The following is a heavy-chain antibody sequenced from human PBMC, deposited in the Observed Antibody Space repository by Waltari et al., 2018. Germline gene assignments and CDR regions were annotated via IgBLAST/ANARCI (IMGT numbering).Heavy chain of an antibody. CDR3: ARSLTTSTWRSTFYYSRLDV. V-gene: IGHV3-30*04. J-gene: IGHJ6*02. CDR1: TFSFHDYT. Sequence: HLVESGGGEVQPVRSLRLSCAASTFSFHDYTIHWVRHTPDKGLQWVALISYDGNNKEYSDSVKGRFTISRDTSKNTVSLQMSSLRVADTGLYFCARSLTTSTWRSTFYYSRLDVWGRGTTVTVSS. D-gene: IGHD1-26*01. CDR2: ISYDGNNK.